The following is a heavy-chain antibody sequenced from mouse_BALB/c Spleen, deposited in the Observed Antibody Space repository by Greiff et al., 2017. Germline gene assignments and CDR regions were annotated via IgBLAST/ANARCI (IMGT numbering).Heavy chain of an antibody. CDR2: ISSGGSYT. Sequence: DVMLVESGGGLVKPGGSLKLSCAASGFTFSSYAMSWVRQTPEKRLEWVATISSGGSYTYYPDSVKGRFTISRDNAKNTLYLQMSSLRSEDTAMYYCARNYYGSSYGDYFDYWGQGTTLTVSS. D-gene: IGHD1-1*01. CDR3: ARNYYGSSYGDYFDY. J-gene: IGHJ2*01. V-gene: IGHV5-9-1*01. CDR1: GFTFSSYA.